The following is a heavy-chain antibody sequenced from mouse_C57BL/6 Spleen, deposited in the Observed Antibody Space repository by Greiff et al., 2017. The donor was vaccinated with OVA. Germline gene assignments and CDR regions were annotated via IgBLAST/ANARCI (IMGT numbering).Heavy chain of an antibody. Sequence: EVQVVESGGGLVKPGGSLKLSCAASGFTFSSYAMSWVRQTPEKRLEWVATISDGGSYTYYPDNVKGRFTISRDNAKNNLYLQMSHLKSEDTAMYYCARELGQGFAYWGQGTLVTVSA. V-gene: IGHV5-4*01. CDR3: ARELGQGFAY. CDR1: GFTFSSYA. D-gene: IGHD4-1*01. J-gene: IGHJ3*01. CDR2: ISDGGSYT.